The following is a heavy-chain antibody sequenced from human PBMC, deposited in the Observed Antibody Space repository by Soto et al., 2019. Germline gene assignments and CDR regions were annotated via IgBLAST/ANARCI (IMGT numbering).Heavy chain of an antibody. D-gene: IGHD7-27*01. Sequence: EVQLSESGGGLVQPGGSLRLSCAASGFSVRTHAMSWVRQAPGKGLEWVSVISGGGEKTHYADSVKGRFSISRDISKNTLYLQMNSLRDEDTAVYYCAXDGNDXXXYWGWFDPWGQGTLVSVSS. CDR2: ISGGGEKT. CDR1: GFSVRTHA. V-gene: IGHV3-23*01. CDR3: AXDGNDXXXYWGWFDP. J-gene: IGHJ5*02.